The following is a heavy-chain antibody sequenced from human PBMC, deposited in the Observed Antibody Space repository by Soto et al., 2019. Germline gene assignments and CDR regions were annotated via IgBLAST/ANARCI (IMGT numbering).Heavy chain of an antibody. CDR2: IYPGDSDT. Sequence: GESLKISCKGSGYSFTSYWIGWVRQMPGKGLEWMGIIYPGDSDTRYSPSFQGQVTISADKSISTAYLQWGSLKASDTAMYYCARHRGTGEGVYYYYYGMDVWGQGTTVTVSS. D-gene: IGHD2-8*02. V-gene: IGHV5-51*01. CDR1: GYSFTSYW. J-gene: IGHJ6*02. CDR3: ARHRGTGEGVYYYYYGMDV.